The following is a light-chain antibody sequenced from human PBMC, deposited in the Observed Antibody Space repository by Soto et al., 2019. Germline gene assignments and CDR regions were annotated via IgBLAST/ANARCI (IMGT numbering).Light chain of an antibody. Sequence: VLTQSPCTLSLSPGDRATLSCRASQSVSSYLAWYQQKPGQAPRLLIYDASNRATGIQARFSGSGSRTDFTLTISSLEPEDFAVYYCQQRSNWPRTFGQGTNVDIK. V-gene: IGKV3-11*01. CDR2: DAS. CDR1: QSVSSY. J-gene: IGKJ1*01. CDR3: QQRSNWPRT.